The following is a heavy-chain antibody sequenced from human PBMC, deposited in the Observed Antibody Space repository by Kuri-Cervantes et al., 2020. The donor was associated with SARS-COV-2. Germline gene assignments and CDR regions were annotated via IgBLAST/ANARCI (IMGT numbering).Heavy chain of an antibody. CDR3: AKWYHDYMWETWRYNYFDP. D-gene: IGHD3-16*01. J-gene: IGHJ5*02. CDR1: GYTFTSYG. CDR2: ISAYNGNT. V-gene: IGHV1-18*01. Sequence: ASVKVSCKASGYTFTSYGISWVRQAPGQGLEWMGWISAYNGNTNYAQKLQGRVTMTTDTSTSTAYMELRSLRSDDTAVYYCAKWYHDYMWETWRYNYFDPWGPGTLVTVSS.